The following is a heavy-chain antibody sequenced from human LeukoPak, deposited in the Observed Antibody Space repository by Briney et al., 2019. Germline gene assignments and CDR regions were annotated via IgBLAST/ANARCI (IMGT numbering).Heavy chain of an antibody. J-gene: IGHJ2*01. CDR3: ARALVEKSWPKLWHENRNWYFDL. CDR2: IYYSGST. V-gene: IGHV4-39*07. CDR1: GGSISSSSYY. D-gene: IGHD3-10*01. Sequence: SETLSLTCTVSGGSISSSSYYWGWIRQPPGKGLEWIGSIYYSGSTYYNPSLKSRVTISVDTSKNQFSLKLSSVTAADTAVYYCARALVEKSWPKLWHENRNWYFDLWGRGTLVTVSS.